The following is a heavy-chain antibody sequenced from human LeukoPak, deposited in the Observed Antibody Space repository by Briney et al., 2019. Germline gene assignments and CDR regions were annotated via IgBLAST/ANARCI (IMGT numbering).Heavy chain of an antibody. V-gene: IGHV1-2*02. Sequence: GASVKVSCKASGYTFTGYYMHWVRQAPGQGLEWMGWINPNSGGTNYAQKFQGRVTMTRDTSISTAHMELSRLRSDDTAVYYCARASLPAMVTRGPSFDYWGQGTLVTVSS. D-gene: IGHD5-18*01. CDR3: ARASLPAMVTRGPSFDY. CDR1: GYTFTGYY. CDR2: INPNSGGT. J-gene: IGHJ4*02.